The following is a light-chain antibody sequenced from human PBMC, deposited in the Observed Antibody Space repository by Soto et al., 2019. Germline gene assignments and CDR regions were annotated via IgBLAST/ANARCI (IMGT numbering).Light chain of an antibody. Sequence: QAVVTQEPSLTVSPGGTVTLTCGFSTGAVTGGYYPYWFQQKPGQAPRTLIYDTNNKHSWTPARFSGSLLGGKAALTLSGAQPEDEAEYYCLLSYSGARVFGGGTKLTVL. CDR1: TGAVTGGYY. CDR2: DTN. J-gene: IGLJ2*01. CDR3: LLSYSGARV. V-gene: IGLV7-46*01.